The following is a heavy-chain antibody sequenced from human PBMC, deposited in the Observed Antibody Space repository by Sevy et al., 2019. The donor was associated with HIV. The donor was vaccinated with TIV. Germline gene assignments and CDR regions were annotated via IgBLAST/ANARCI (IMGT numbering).Heavy chain of an antibody. Sequence: SETLSLTCAVYGGSFSGYYWTWIRQPPGKGLEWIGEINHSGSTNYNPSLKSRVTISADTSKNQFSLKLSSVTAVDTAVYYCARGKGEVTTFRDYYYGMDVWGQRTTVTVSS. CDR1: GGSFSGYY. CDR2: INHSGST. D-gene: IGHD3-16*01. J-gene: IGHJ6*02. CDR3: ARGKGEVTTFRDYYYGMDV. V-gene: IGHV4-34*01.